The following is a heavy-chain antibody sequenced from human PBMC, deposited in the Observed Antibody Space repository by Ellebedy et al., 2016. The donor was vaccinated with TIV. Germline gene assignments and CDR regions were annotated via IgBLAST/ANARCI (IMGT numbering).Heavy chain of an antibody. CDR3: ASEGPSSGWYDAFDI. Sequence: GGSLRLXCAPSGFTFSDHYMDWVRQSPGKGLEWVGRTRNKANSYTTEYAASVKGRFTISRDDSKNSLHLQMNSLKTEDTAVYYCASEGPSSGWYDAFDIWGQGTMVTVSS. CDR1: GFTFSDHY. J-gene: IGHJ3*02. V-gene: IGHV3-72*01. D-gene: IGHD6-19*01. CDR2: TRNKANSYTT.